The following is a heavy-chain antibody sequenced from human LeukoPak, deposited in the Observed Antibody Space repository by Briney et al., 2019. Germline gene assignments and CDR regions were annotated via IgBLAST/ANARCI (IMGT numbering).Heavy chain of an antibody. CDR3: ARAPRYYDSSGYYHFGAFDI. J-gene: IGHJ3*02. CDR1: GGSISSGGYY. V-gene: IGHV4-31*03. D-gene: IGHD3-22*01. Sequence: SQTLSLTCTVSGGSISSGGYYWSWIRQHPGTGLEWIGYIYYSGSTYYNPSLKSRVTISVDTSKNQFSLKLSSVTAADTAVYYCARAPRYYDSSGYYHFGAFDIWGQGTMVTVPS. CDR2: IYYSGST.